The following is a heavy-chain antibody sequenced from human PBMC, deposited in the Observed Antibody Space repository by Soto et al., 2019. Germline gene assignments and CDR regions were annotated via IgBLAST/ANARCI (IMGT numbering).Heavy chain of an antibody. J-gene: IGHJ6*02. CDR2: IYWDDDK. D-gene: IGHD2-15*01. CDR1: GFSLSTSGVG. CDR3: AHVLVVVANYGMDV. V-gene: IGHV2-5*02. Sequence: QITLKESGPTLVKPTQTLTLTCTFSGFSLSTSGVGVGWIRQPPGKALEWLALIYWDDDKRYSPSLTSRLTITKDTYNNQVVLTMTTLDAVDTATYYCAHVLVVVANYGMDVWGQGTTVTVSS.